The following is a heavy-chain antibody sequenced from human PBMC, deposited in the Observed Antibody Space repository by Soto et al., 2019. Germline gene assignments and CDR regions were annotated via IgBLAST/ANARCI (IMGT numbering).Heavy chain of an antibody. CDR1: GFTFSSYA. CDR3: ARAQIPRNIIVVVTYYDAFDI. J-gene: IGHJ3*02. CDR2: ISYDGDNK. D-gene: IGHD3-22*01. V-gene: IGHV3-30-3*01. Sequence: QVQLVESGGGVVQPGRSLRLSCAASGFTFSSYAMHWVRQAPGKGLEWVAVISYDGDNKYYADSVKGRFTISRDNSKNTLYLQMSSLRAEDTAVYYCARAQIPRNIIVVVTYYDAFDIWGQGTMVTVSS.